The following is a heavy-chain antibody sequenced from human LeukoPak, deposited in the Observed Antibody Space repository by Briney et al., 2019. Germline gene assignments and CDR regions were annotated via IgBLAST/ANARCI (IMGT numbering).Heavy chain of an antibody. Sequence: SETLSLTCTVSGGSISSSSYYWGWIRQPPGKGLEWIGSIYYSGSTYYNPSLKSRVTISVDTSKNQFSLKLSSVTAADTAVYYCARAPYYDFWSGLYYMDVWGKGTTVTVSS. V-gene: IGHV4-39*07. D-gene: IGHD3-3*01. CDR1: GGSISSSSYY. CDR3: ARAPYYDFWSGLYYMDV. J-gene: IGHJ6*03. CDR2: IYYSGST.